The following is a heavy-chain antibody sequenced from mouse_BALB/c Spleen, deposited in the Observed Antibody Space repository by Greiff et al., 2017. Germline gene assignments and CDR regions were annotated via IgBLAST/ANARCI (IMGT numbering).Heavy chain of an antibody. V-gene: IGHV14-3*02. CDR2: IDPANGNT. CDR1: GFNIKDTY. CDR3: ARDTTVPASYAMDY. Sequence: LQQSGAELVKPGASVKLSCTASGFNIKDTYMHWVKQRPEQGLEWIGRIDPANGNTKYDPKFQGKATITADTSSNTAYLQLSSLTSEDTAVYYCARDTTVPASYAMDYWGQGTSVTVSS. D-gene: IGHD1-1*01. J-gene: IGHJ4*01.